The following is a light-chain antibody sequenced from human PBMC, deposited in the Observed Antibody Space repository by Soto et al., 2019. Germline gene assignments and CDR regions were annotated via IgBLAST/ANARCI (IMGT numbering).Light chain of an antibody. CDR3: QQYHTYLT. Sequence: DIQMTQAPSSLAASLGDRVTITCRASQSISTYLNWYQQKPGKAPKLLIYDASSLETGVPSRFSGSGSGTAFTLTISSQHPDDSATYHCQQYHTYLTFGGGTKVDIK. CDR1: QSISTY. CDR2: DAS. J-gene: IGKJ4*01. V-gene: IGKV1-39*01.